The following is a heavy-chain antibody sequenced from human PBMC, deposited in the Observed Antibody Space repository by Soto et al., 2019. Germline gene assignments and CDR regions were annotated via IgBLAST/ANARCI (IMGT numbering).Heavy chain of an antibody. CDR2: IYYSGST. D-gene: IGHD2-15*01. V-gene: IGHV4-59*02. CDR1: GGSVSSYY. CDR3: ARGVVDTFVFDY. J-gene: IGHJ4*02. Sequence: PSETLSLTCTVSGGSVSSYYWSWIRQPPGKGLEWIGYIYYSGSTNYNPSLKSRVTISVDTSKNQFSLKLSSVTAADTAVYYCARGVVDTFVFDYWGQGTLVTVSS.